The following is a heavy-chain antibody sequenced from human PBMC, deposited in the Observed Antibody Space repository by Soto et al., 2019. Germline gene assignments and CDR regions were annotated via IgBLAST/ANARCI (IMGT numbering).Heavy chain of an antibody. D-gene: IGHD5-18*01. V-gene: IGHV5-51*01. Sequence: ESLKISCKGSGYSFTSYWIGWVRQMPGKGLEWMGIIYPGDSDTRYSPSFQGQVTISADKSISTAYLQSSSLKASDTAMYYCARLDVGYRYGLSGLYYFDYWGQGTLVTVSS. J-gene: IGHJ4*02. CDR2: IYPGDSDT. CDR3: ARLDVGYRYGLSGLYYFDY. CDR1: GYSFTSYW.